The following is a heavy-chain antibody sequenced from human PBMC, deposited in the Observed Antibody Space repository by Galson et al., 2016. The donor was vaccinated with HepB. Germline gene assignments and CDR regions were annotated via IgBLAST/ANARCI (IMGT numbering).Heavy chain of an antibody. CDR3: ARGDPWYSSGWGPDY. Sequence: SLRLCCAASFFSCRAYVMHGVRQAPDRGLGWVAGIGHDGNKEYVVDSAKRRFTVSSDYSKNTLSLQMNTLGVEDTAEYYCARGDPWYSSGWGPDYWGQGTLVSVSS. CDR1: FFSCRAYV. D-gene: IGHD6-19*01. V-gene: IGHV3-33*01. J-gene: IGHJ4*02. CDR2: IGHDGNKE.